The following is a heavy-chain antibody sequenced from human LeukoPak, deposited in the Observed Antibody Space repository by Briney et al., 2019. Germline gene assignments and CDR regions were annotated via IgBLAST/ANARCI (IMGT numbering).Heavy chain of an antibody. V-gene: IGHV3-7*01. CDR1: GFTFSSYW. Sequence: GGSLRLSCAASGFTFSSYWMSWVRQAPGKGLEWVANIKQDGSEEYYVDSVKGRFTISRDNAKNSLYLQMNSLRAEDTAVYCCARVIGDSTYMDVWGKGTTVTVSS. J-gene: IGHJ6*03. D-gene: IGHD6-13*01. CDR2: IKQDGSEE. CDR3: ARVIGDSTYMDV.